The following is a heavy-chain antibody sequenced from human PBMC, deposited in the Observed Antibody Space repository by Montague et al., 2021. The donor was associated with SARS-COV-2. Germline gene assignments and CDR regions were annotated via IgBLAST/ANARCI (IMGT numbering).Heavy chain of an antibody. J-gene: IGHJ6*02. Sequence: SLRLSCAASGFTFSSYWMHWVRQAPGTGLVWVSRVKGDGSRISYADSVKGRFTISRDNAKNNLYLQMNSLRAEDTAVYFCARGYFPVGGSENWGSYGMDVWGQGTTGTVSS. D-gene: IGHD3-16*01. CDR2: VKGDGSRI. CDR1: GFTFSSYW. CDR3: ARGYFPVGGSENWGSYGMDV. V-gene: IGHV3-74*01.